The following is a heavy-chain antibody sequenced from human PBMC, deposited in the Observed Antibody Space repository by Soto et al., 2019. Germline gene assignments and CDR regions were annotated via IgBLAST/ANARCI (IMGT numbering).Heavy chain of an antibody. V-gene: IGHV3-7*02. CDR1: GFTFSSYW. J-gene: IGHJ4*02. CDR2: IKPDGSDK. Sequence: GGSLRLSCVASGFTFSSYWMHWVRQAPGKGLEWVADIKPDGSDKHYVDSVKGRFTISRDNAEHSLYLQMSSLRAEDTAVYYCARLYGSVSTFDYWGQGTLVTVSS. CDR3: ARLYGSVSTFDY. D-gene: IGHD6-25*01.